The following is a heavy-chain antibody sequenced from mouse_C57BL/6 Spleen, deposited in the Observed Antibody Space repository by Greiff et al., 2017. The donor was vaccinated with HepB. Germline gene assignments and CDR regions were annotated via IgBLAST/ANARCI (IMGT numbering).Heavy chain of an antibody. CDR1: GYTFTSYG. V-gene: IGHV1-81*01. CDR2: IYPRSGNT. D-gene: IGHD1-1*01. CDR3: ARIGTVVAYVDY. J-gene: IGHJ2*01. Sequence: QVQLKESGAELARPGASVKLSCKASGYTFTSYGISWVKQRTGQGLEWIGEIYPRSGNTYYNEKFKGKATLTADKSSSTAYMEIRSLTSEDSAVYFCARIGTVVAYVDYWGQGTTLTVSS.